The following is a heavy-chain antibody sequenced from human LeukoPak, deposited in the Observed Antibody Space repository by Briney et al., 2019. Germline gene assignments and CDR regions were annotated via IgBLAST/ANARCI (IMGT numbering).Heavy chain of an antibody. CDR1: GGTFSSYA. J-gene: IGHJ3*02. Sequence: ASVKVSCKASGGTFSSYAISWVRQAPGQGLEWMGGIIPIFGTANYAQKFQGRVTITTDESTSTAYMELSSLRSEDTAVYYCASSPPGTDYGGNSGRAFDIWGQGTMVTVSS. D-gene: IGHD4-23*01. CDR2: IIPIFGTA. CDR3: ASSPPGTDYGGNSGRAFDI. V-gene: IGHV1-69*05.